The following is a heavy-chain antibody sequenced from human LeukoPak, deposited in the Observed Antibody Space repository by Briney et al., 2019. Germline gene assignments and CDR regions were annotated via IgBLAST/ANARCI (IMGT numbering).Heavy chain of an antibody. CDR3: ARNGGNSDVDY. D-gene: IGHD4-23*01. J-gene: IGHJ4*02. CDR1: GGSISSNSW. Sequence: PSETLSLTCAGSGGSISSNSWWSWVRQPPGKVLERIGEICHSGRTNYNLSLKSRSTISVDMSKNQFSLKLSSVAAADTAVYYCARNGGNSDVDYWGQGTLVTVSS. CDR2: ICHSGRT. V-gene: IGHV4-4*02.